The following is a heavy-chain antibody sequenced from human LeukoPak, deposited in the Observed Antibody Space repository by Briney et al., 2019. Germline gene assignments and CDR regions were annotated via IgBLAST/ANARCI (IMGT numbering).Heavy chain of an antibody. J-gene: IGHJ4*02. V-gene: IGHV3-30*03. D-gene: IGHD2-8*01. Sequence: GGSLRLSCAASGFTFSSYGMHWVRQAPGKGLEWVAVISYDGSNIYYADSVKGRFTISRDDSKNTLYLQMNSLRAEDTAVYYCASTGYAPFPASDYWGQGTLVTASS. CDR1: GFTFSSYG. CDR3: ASTGYAPFPASDY. CDR2: ISYDGSNI.